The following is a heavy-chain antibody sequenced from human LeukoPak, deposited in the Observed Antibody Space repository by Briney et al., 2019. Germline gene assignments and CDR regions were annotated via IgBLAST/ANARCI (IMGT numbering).Heavy chain of an antibody. CDR1: GGAISSRSNY. V-gene: IGHV4-39*01. Sequence: SETPSLTRTVSGGAISSRSNYWVWIRQPPGKGLEWLGSIYYSGSTSYNPSLKRRITISVDTSKNQFSLKLSAVTAADTAVYYCARRIDLAGLTFDYWGQGAMVTLSS. J-gene: IGHJ4*02. D-gene: IGHD3-9*01. CDR3: ARRIDLAGLTFDY. CDR2: IYYSGST.